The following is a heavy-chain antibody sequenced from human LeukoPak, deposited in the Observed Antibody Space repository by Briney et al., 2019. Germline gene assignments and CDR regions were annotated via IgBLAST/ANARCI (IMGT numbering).Heavy chain of an antibody. CDR3: ARGRRVPAAMGNWFDP. CDR1: GFTFGAYW. J-gene: IGHJ5*02. Sequence: GGSLRLSCAASGFTFGAYWMSWVRQAPGKGLEWVANINQDGSEKYYVDSVKGRFTISRDNAKNSLYLQMNSLRAEDTAVYYCARGRRVPAAMGNWFDPWGQGTLVTVSS. V-gene: IGHV3-7*01. CDR2: INQDGSEK. D-gene: IGHD2-2*01.